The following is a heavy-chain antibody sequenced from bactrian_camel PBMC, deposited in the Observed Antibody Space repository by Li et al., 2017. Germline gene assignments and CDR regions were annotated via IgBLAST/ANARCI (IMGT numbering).Heavy chain of an antibody. Sequence: VQLVESGGGSVQVGGSLRLSCKASGSAFWHYCMGWVRQAPGKEREWVGHFDSDGASSIADPVKGRFTMSQDADKNTLYLQMNNLKPEDTAMYYCAADRDLRESQGRNTAQLAWWLLAASRGTYDNNYWGQGTQVTVS. V-gene: IGHV3S10*01. CDR3: AADRDLRESQGRNTAQLAWWLLAASRGTYDNNY. D-gene: IGHD6*01. CDR2: FDSDGAS. CDR1: GSAFWHYC. J-gene: IGHJ4*01.